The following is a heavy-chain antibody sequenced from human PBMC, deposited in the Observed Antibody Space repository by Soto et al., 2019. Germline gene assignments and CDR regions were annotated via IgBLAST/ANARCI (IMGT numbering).Heavy chain of an antibody. D-gene: IGHD2-2*01. CDR2: ISWNSGSI. CDR3: AKDPSQYQLLLSGGFWFDP. J-gene: IGHJ5*02. CDR1: GFTFDDYA. V-gene: IGHV3-9*01. Sequence: EVQLVESGGGLVQPGRSLRLSCAASGFTFDDYAMHWVRRAPGKGLEWVSGISWNSGSIGYADSVKGRFTISRDNAKNXLXXQMNSLRAEDTALYYCAKDPSQYQLLLSGGFWFDPWGQGTLVTVSS.